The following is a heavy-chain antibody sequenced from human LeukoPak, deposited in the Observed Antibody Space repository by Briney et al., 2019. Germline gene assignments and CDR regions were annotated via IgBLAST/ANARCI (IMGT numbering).Heavy chain of an antibody. J-gene: IGHJ4*02. CDR3: ARDNTMVRGVIDY. CDR1: GGSISSGDYY. D-gene: IGHD3-10*01. Sequence: PSETLSLTCTVSGGSISSGDYYWSWIRQPPGEGLEWIGYIYYSGSTYYNPSLKSRVTISVDTSKNHFSLKLSSVTAADTAVYYCARDNTMVRGVIDYWGQGTLVTVSS. CDR2: IYYSGST. V-gene: IGHV4-30-4*08.